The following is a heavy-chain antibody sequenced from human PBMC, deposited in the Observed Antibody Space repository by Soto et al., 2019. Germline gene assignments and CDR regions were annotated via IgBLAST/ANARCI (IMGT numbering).Heavy chain of an antibody. CDR2: ISSSSSYI. CDR1: GFTFSSYS. D-gene: IGHD2-2*01. Sequence: GGSLRLSCAASGFTFSSYSMNWVRQAPGKGLEWVSSISSSSSYIYYADSVKGRFTISRDNAKNSLYLQMNSLRAEDTAVYYCASLVVPAAIPYYYYYMDVWGKGTTVTVSS. CDR3: ASLVVPAAIPYYYYYMDV. V-gene: IGHV3-21*01. J-gene: IGHJ6*03.